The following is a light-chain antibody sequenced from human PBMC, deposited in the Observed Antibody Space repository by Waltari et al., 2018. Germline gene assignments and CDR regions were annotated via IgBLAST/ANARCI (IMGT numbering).Light chain of an antibody. CDR1: QSLLYTSDNRNY. V-gene: IGKV4-1*01. J-gene: IGKJ2*01. CDR3: QQYYENPQT. CDR2: WAY. Sequence: DIVMTQSPESLAVSLGERATISCRSSQSLLYTSDNRNYLAWYQFKPGQPPVLLLYWAYTRASGVPGRFSCSGSGTDFTLTISSLQAEDVATYHCQQYYENPQTFGQGTKLEIK.